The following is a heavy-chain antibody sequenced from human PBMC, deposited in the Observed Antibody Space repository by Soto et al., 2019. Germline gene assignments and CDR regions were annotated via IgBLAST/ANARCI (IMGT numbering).Heavy chain of an antibody. D-gene: IGHD1-26*01. J-gene: IGHJ4*02. CDR1: GYTFIDYF. Sequence: ASVKVSCKASGYTFIDYFIHWVRQAPGQGLEWMGCINPSSDATDYSQKLRGRVTMARDTSIGTASMELSRLRSDDNAVYYCVRGLKWRDLDYWGQGTPVTASS. CDR2: INPSSDAT. CDR3: VRGLKWRDLDY. V-gene: IGHV1-2*02.